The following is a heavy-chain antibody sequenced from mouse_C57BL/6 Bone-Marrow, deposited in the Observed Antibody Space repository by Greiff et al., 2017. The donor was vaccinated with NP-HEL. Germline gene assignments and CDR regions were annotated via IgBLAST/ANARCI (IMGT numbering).Heavy chain of an antibody. CDR2: IYPGDGDT. J-gene: IGHJ3*01. D-gene: IGHD3-1*01. Sequence: VQLQQSGPELVKPGASVKISCKASGYAFSSSWMNWVKQRPGKGLEWIGRIYPGDGDTNYNGKFKGKATLTADKSSSPAYMQLSSLTSEDSAVYFCARSGWTPFAYWGQGTLVTVSA. CDR3: ARSGWTPFAY. V-gene: IGHV1-82*01. CDR1: GYAFSSSW.